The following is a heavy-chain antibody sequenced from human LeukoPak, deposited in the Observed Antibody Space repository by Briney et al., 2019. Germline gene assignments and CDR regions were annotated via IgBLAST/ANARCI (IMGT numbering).Heavy chain of an antibody. J-gene: IGHJ6*03. CDR1: GFTFSTYG. V-gene: IGHV3-30*18. CDR3: AKDIAVDGYYYYYYLDV. Sequence: PGGTLRLSCAASGFTFSTYGMHWVRQAPGKGLEWVAVISYDGSNKYYADSVKGRFTISRDNSKNALYLQMNSLRAGDTAVYYCAKDIAVDGYYYYYYLDVWGKGTTVTVSS. D-gene: IGHD6-19*01. CDR2: ISYDGSNK.